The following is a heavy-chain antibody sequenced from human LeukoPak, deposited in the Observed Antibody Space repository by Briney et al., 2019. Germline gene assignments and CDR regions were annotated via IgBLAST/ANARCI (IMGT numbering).Heavy chain of an antibody. Sequence: PGGSLRLSCAASGFTFSSYGMHWVRQAPGKGLEWVAVISYDGSNKYYADSVKGRFTISRDNSKNTLYLQMNSLRAEDTAMYYCAKIMGPRDYDGNFDYWGQGTLVTVSS. D-gene: IGHD3-22*01. CDR3: AKIMGPRDYDGNFDY. CDR1: GFTFSSYG. CDR2: ISYDGSNK. V-gene: IGHV3-30*18. J-gene: IGHJ4*02.